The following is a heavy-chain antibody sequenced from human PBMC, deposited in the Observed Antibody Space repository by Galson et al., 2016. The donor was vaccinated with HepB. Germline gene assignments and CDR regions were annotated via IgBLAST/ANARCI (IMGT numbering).Heavy chain of an antibody. CDR3: ARDLGYCSRGGCNRNWFDP. J-gene: IGHJ5*02. D-gene: IGHD2-15*01. Sequence: SVKVSCKASGYSFTSNGISWVRQAPGQGLEWMGWIDTVSGMENYAQKFRGRVTMTTDTSTSAVFMELMSLRSDDTAMYFCARDLGYCSRGGCNRNWFDPWGQGTLVTVSS. CDR2: IDTVSGME. CDR1: GYSFTSNG. V-gene: IGHV1-18*01.